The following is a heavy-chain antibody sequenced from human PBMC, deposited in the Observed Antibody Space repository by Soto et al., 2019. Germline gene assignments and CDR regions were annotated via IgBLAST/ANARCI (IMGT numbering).Heavy chain of an antibody. D-gene: IGHD1-26*01. CDR2: ISYDGSNT. J-gene: IGHJ4*02. CDR3: AKEGGLSGSYYISSSYYFAY. V-gene: IGHV3-30*18. CDR1: GFTFSSYG. Sequence: QVQLVESGGGVVQPGRSLRLSCAASGFTFSSYGMHWVRQAPGKGLEWVAIISYDGSNTYYADSVKGRFTISRDNSKNTLYLQMNSLRAEDTSVYYCAKEGGLSGSYYISSSYYFAYWGQGPLVTVSS.